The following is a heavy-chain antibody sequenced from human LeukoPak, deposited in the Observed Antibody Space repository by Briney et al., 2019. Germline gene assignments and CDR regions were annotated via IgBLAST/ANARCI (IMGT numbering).Heavy chain of an antibody. D-gene: IGHD3-9*01. V-gene: IGHV4-30-4*01. CDR3: ARGSRLGLFDY. CDR1: GGSISSGDYY. Sequence: SQTLSLTCTVSGGSISSGDYYWSWIRQPPGKGLEWIGYIHYSGSTYYNPSLKSRVTISVDTSKNQFSLKLSSVTAADTAVYYCARGSRLGLFDYWGQGTLVTVSS. J-gene: IGHJ4*02. CDR2: IHYSGST.